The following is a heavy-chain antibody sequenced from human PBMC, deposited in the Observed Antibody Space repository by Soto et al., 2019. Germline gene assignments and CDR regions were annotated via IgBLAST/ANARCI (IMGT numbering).Heavy chain of an antibody. V-gene: IGHV4-59*04. CDR1: GVSLNGFY. Sequence: SETLSLTCAVSGVSLNGFYWSWIRQSPGKELEYIGYIYYSGTTYYNPSLKSRVSVSLDSSKNQFSLKMSSVTPADTAVYYCATNHGGPLGYYYYYGMDVWGQGTTVTVSS. CDR2: IYYSGTT. CDR3: ATNHGGPLGYYYYYGMDV. J-gene: IGHJ6*02. D-gene: IGHD3-10*01.